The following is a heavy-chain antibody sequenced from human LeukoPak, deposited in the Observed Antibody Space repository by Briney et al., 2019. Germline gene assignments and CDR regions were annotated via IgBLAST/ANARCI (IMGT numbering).Heavy chain of an antibody. V-gene: IGHV4-59*01. CDR1: GGSISSYY. CDR2: IYYSGGT. J-gene: IGHJ4*02. Sequence: SETLSLTCTVSGGSISSYYWSWIRQPPGKGLEWIGYIYYSGGTNYNPFLKSRVTISVDTSKNQFSLKLSSVTAAATAVYYCASEYYYDSSGPLTWGQGTLVTVSS. D-gene: IGHD3-22*01. CDR3: ASEYYYDSSGPLT.